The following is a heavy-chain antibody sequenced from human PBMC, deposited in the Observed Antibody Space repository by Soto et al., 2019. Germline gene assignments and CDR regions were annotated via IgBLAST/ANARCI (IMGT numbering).Heavy chain of an antibody. D-gene: IGHD2-15*01. J-gene: IGHJ4*02. Sequence: PGGSLRLSCAASGFTFSSYAMNWVRQTPGKGLEWVSTISGSGGGTYYADSVKGRFTISRDNSKNTLYLQLNSLRAEDTAVYYCAKDAHCSGGSCYPYYFDYWGQGTLVTVSS. CDR3: AKDAHCSGGSCYPYYFDY. CDR2: ISGSGGGT. CDR1: GFTFSSYA. V-gene: IGHV3-23*01.